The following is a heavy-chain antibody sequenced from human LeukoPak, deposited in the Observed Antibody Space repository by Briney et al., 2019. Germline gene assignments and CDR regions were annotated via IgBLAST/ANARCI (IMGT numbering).Heavy chain of an antibody. Sequence: ASVKVSCKASGYTFTTSGISWFRQAPGQGLEWMGWISGYNGNTKYAQRFQGRVTMTTDTSTSTVYMDLRSLRSDDTAMYFCARDRVQIVGASSVYFQYWGQGTLVTVSS. CDR2: ISGYNGNT. J-gene: IGHJ1*01. D-gene: IGHD1-26*01. CDR3: ARDRVQIVGASSVYFQY. CDR1: GYTFTTSG. V-gene: IGHV1-18*01.